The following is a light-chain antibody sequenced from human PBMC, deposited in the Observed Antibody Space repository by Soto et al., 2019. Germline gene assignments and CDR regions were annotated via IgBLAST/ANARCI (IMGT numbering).Light chain of an antibody. Sequence: EVVLTQSPGTLSLSPGERVTLSCRASQSVSSTYLAWYQQKPGQAPRLLIYGASSRATGIPDRFSGSGSGTDFTLTISRLEPEDFALYYCQQYVTSAITFGQGTRLEIK. J-gene: IGKJ5*01. CDR1: QSVSSTY. V-gene: IGKV3-20*01. CDR2: GAS. CDR3: QQYVTSAIT.